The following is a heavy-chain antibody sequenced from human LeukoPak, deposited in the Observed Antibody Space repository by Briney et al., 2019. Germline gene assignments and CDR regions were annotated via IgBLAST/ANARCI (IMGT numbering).Heavy chain of an antibody. D-gene: IGHD3-10*01. CDR1: GGSFSGYY. Sequence: SEALSLTCAVYGGSFSGYYWSWIRQPPGRGLEWIGEINHSGSTNYNPSLKSRVTISVDTSKNQFSLKLSSVTAADTAVYYCARQNTPYYGSGEPEYYFDYWGQGTLVTVSS. V-gene: IGHV4-34*01. J-gene: IGHJ4*02. CDR2: INHSGST. CDR3: ARQNTPYYGSGEPEYYFDY.